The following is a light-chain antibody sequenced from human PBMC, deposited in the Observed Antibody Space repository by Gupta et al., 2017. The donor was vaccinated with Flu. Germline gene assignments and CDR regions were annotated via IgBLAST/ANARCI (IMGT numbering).Light chain of an antibody. CDR2: DAS. Sequence: PSSLSASVGDRVTITCRASQGISTYLAWYQQKPGKAPKLLIYDASNLETGVPSRFSGSGSGTEFTLTISSLQPDDFATYYCQQYNSYLFTFGQGTKVEIK. CDR3: QQYNSYLFT. CDR1: QGISTY. J-gene: IGKJ4*01. V-gene: IGKV1-9*01.